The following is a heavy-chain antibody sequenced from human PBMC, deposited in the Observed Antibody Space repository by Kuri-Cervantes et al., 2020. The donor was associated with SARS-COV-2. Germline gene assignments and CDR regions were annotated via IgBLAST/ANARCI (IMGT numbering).Heavy chain of an antibody. D-gene: IGHD5-12*01. CDR1: GFTFSKYN. CDR2: ISSSSSYI. J-gene: IGHJ6*02. CDR3: ARELATPAVYYYYGMDV. V-gene: IGHV3-21*01. Sequence: AGSLRLSCAASGFTFSKYNMNGVRQAPGGGLEWVSSISSSSSYIYYADSVKGRFTISRDNAKNSLYLHMNSLRAEDTAVYYCARELATPAVYYYYGMDVWGQGTTVTVSS.